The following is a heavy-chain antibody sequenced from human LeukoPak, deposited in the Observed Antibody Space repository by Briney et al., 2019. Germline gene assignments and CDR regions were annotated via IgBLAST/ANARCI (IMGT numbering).Heavy chain of an antibody. Sequence: GGSLRLSCATSGFTVDDTYMSWVRQTPGRGLEWVSVVYSGGKTFYADSVKGRFTISRDNSKNTVYLQMNTLRADDTAVYYCARQAAAGLDYWGQGTLVTVSS. CDR1: GFTVDDTY. CDR3: ARQAAAGLDY. CDR2: VYSGGKT. V-gene: IGHV3-66*02. D-gene: IGHD6-13*01. J-gene: IGHJ4*02.